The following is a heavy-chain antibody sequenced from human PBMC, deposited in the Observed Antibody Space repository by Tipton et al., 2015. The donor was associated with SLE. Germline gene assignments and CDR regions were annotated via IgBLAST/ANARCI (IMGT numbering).Heavy chain of an antibody. Sequence: GSLRLSCAASGFTFSRYWLHWVRQAPGKGLMWVSRIDSDGTITNYADSVKGRFTISRDNAKDTLYLQMNSLRAEDTAVYYCARGLRADRSSHFDYWGQGTLATVSS. CDR2: IDSDGTIT. J-gene: IGHJ4*02. CDR1: GFTFSRYW. V-gene: IGHV3-74*01. CDR3: ARGLRADRSSHFDY. D-gene: IGHD3-22*01.